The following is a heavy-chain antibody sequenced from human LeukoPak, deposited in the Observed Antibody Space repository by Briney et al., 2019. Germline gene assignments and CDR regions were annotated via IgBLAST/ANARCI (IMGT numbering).Heavy chain of an antibody. CDR3: ARDVDTAMVTSSSFDY. V-gene: IGHV3-21*01. D-gene: IGHD5-18*01. J-gene: IGHJ4*02. CDR2: ISSSSSYI. CDR1: GFTFSSYS. Sequence: GGSLRLSCAASGFTFSSYSMNWVRQAPGKGLEWVSSISSSSSYIYYADSVKGRFTISRDNAKNSLYLQMNSLRAEDTAVYYCARDVDTAMVTSSSFDYWGQGTLVTVSS.